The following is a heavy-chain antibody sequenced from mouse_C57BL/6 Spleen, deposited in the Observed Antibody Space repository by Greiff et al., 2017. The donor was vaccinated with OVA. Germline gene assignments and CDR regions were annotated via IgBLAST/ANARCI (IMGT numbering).Heavy chain of an antibody. J-gene: IGHJ4*01. Sequence: QVQLQQSGAELVRPGPSVKVSCKASGYAFTNYLIEWVKQRPGQGLEWIGVINPGSGGTNYNETFKSKATLTADKSSSTAYMQLSSLTSEDSAVYFCARAYYSKGGAMYYWGQGTSVTVSS. D-gene: IGHD2-5*01. CDR2: INPGSGGT. CDR3: ARAYYSKGGAMYY. CDR1: GYAFTNYL. V-gene: IGHV1-54*01.